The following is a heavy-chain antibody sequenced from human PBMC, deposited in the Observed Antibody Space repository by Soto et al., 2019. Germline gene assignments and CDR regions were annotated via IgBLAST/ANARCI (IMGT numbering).Heavy chain of an antibody. D-gene: IGHD4-4*01. CDR1: GGSISSGDYY. CDR3: ARDVGLGMRTATYGMDV. CDR2: ISYSGST. Sequence: QVQLQESGPGLVKPSQTLSLTCTVSGGSISSGDYYWSWIRQPPGKGLEWIGYISYSGSTYYNPSLKSQVTISVDTSKNQFSLKLSSVTAADTAVDYCARDVGLGMRTATYGMDVWGQGTTVTVSS. V-gene: IGHV4-30-4*01. J-gene: IGHJ6*02.